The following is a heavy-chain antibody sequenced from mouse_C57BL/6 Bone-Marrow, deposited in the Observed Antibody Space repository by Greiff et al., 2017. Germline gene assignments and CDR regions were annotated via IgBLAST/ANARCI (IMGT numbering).Heavy chain of an antibody. J-gene: IGHJ4*01. CDR3: ARNSDGYYDDAMDY. Sequence: QVQLKQSGPGLVQPSQSLSITCTVSGFSLTSYGVHWVRPSPGKGLEWLGVIWSGGSTDYNAAFISRLSISKDNSKSQVFFKMNSLQADDTAIYYCARNSDGYYDDAMDYGGQGTSVTVSS. CDR1: GFSLTSYG. V-gene: IGHV2-2*01. CDR2: IWSGGST. D-gene: IGHD2-3*01.